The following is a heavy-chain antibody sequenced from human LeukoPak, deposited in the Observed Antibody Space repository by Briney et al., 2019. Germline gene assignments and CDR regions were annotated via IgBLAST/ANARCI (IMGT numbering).Heavy chain of an antibody. CDR2: INPNNGGT. CDR1: GYTFTGYY. Sequence: GASVKVSCKASGYTFTGYYMHWVRQAPGQGLEWMGWINPNNGGTNYAQKFQGRVTMTRDTSISIVYMELSRLRSDDTAVYYCARGGPSRGTGFYYFDYWGQETLVTASS. D-gene: IGHD6-19*01. V-gene: IGHV1-2*02. CDR3: ARGGPSRGTGFYYFDY. J-gene: IGHJ4*02.